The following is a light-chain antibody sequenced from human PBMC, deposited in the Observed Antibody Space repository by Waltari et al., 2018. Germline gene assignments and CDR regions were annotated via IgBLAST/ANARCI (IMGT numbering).Light chain of an antibody. J-gene: IGKJ1*01. V-gene: IGKV3-20*01. CDR1: ESVRTA. CDR2: SAS. Sequence: EIVLTQSPSTLSLSPGERATLSFRASESVRTALAWYPQKPGQAPRLLIFSASNRAIGIPDRFSGGGSGTDFSLTISRLEPEDFAVYFCQHYVRLPVAFGQGTKVDVK. CDR3: QHYVRLPVA.